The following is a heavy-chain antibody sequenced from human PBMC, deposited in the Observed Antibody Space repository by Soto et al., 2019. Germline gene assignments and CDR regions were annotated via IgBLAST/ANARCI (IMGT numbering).Heavy chain of an antibody. V-gene: IGHV3-13*01. Sequence: EVQLVESGGGLVQPGGSLRLSCAASGFTFSAYDMHWVRQPTGKGLEWVSAIGTQHDTYYPDSVKGQFTISRENAKNSLYLQMNSLRTGDTAVYYCARQASYWHGGGGWFDPWGQGTLVTVSS. CDR2: IGTQHDT. CDR3: ARQASYWHGGGGWFDP. D-gene: IGHD2-8*02. J-gene: IGHJ5*02. CDR1: GFTFSAYD.